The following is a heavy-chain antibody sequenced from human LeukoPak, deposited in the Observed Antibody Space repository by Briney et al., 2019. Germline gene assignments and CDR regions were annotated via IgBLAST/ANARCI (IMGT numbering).Heavy chain of an antibody. D-gene: IGHD3-10*01. V-gene: IGHV1-46*01. Sequence: ASVKVSCKASGGTFSSYAISWVRQAPGQGLEWMGIINPSGGSTSYAQKFQGRVTMTRDTSTSTVYMELSSLRSEDTAVYYCASSDLAGQPVDYWGQGTLVTVSS. CDR2: INPSGGST. CDR1: GGTFSSYA. J-gene: IGHJ4*02. CDR3: ASSDLAGQPVDY.